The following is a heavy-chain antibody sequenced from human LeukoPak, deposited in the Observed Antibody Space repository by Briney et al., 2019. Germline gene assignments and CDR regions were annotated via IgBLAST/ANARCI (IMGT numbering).Heavy chain of an antibody. J-gene: IGHJ5*02. D-gene: IGHD2-15*01. CDR1: GYTFTDDY. CDR3: ATLVVVVATARNNWFDP. CDR2: INPNSGVT. Sequence: ASVKVSCKASGYTFTDDYVHWVRQAPGQGLEWMGWINPNSGVTNYAQKFQGRVTMTTDTSMSTAYMELSRLTSDDTAVYYCATLVVVVATARNNWFDPWGQGTLVTVSS. V-gene: IGHV1-2*02.